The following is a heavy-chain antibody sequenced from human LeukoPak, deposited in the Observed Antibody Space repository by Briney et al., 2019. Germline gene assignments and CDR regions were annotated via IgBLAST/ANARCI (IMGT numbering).Heavy chain of an antibody. J-gene: IGHJ4*02. D-gene: IGHD3-3*01. CDR2: IIPIFGTA. Sequence: SVKVSCKASGGTFSSYAISWVRQAPGQGLEWMGGIIPIFGTANYAQKFQGRVTITTDESTSTAYMELSSLRSEDTAVYYCARGYYDFWSGRSKGYYFDYWGQGTLVTVSS. V-gene: IGHV1-69*05. CDR3: ARGYYDFWSGRSKGYYFDY. CDR1: GGTFSSYA.